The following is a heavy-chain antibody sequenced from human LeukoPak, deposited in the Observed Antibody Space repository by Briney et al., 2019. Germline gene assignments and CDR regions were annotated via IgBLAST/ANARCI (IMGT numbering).Heavy chain of an antibody. J-gene: IGHJ5*02. CDR2: MNPKSGNT. CDR1: GHTFTSYD. CDR3: VIYNNYDSWCDR. V-gene: IGHV1-8*02. Sequence: ASVTVSCKASGHTFTSYDINWVRQPTGQGLEWMGWMNPKSGNTGYAQKFQGRVTITRNTSISTAYVAVSSLRSEDRGVYYCVIYNNYDSWCDRWGQGTLVTVSS. D-gene: IGHD3-16*01.